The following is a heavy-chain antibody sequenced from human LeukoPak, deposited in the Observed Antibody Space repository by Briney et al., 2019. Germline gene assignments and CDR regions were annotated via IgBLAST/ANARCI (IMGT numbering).Heavy chain of an antibody. Sequence: SETLSLTCAVSGYSISSGYYWGWIRQPAGKGLEWIGRIYTSGSTNYNPSLKSRVTISVDTSKNQFSLKLSSVTAADTAVYYCARDPSIFGAFDIWGQGTMVTVSS. CDR1: GYSISSGYY. CDR3: ARDPSIFGAFDI. D-gene: IGHD3-3*01. J-gene: IGHJ3*02. V-gene: IGHV4-61*02. CDR2: IYTSGST.